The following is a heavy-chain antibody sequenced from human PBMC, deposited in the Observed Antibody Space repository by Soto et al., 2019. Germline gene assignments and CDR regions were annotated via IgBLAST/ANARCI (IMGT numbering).Heavy chain of an antibody. CDR2: IIPIFGTA. CDR3: ARDLGARYFDWPAPYYYGMDV. J-gene: IGHJ6*02. CDR1: GGTFSSYA. V-gene: IGHV1-69*06. D-gene: IGHD3-9*01. Sequence: QVQLVQSGAEVKKPGSSVKVSCKASGGTFSSYAISWVRQAPGQGLEWMGGIIPIFGTANYAQKFQGRVTITADKSTSTAYMELSSLRSEDTAVYYCARDLGARYFDWPAPYYYGMDVWGQGTTVAVSS.